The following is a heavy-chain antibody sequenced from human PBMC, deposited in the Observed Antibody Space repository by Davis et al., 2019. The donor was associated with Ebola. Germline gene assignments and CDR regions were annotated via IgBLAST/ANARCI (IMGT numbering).Heavy chain of an antibody. V-gene: IGHV4-59*08. J-gene: IGHJ5*02. CDR3: ARLVRGVIRFWFGP. Sequence: SETLSLTCTVSGGSFSSYYWRWLRQPPGKGLEWIGCIYYSGSTYYNPSLKSRVTISVDTSKNQFSLKLSFVTAADTAVYYCARLVRGVIRFWFGPWGQGTLVTVSS. CDR2: IYYSGST. D-gene: IGHD3-10*01. CDR1: GGSFSSYY.